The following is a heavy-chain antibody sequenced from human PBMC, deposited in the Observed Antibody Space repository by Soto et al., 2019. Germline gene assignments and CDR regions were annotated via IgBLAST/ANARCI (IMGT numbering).Heavy chain of an antibody. V-gene: IGHV3-23*01. Sequence: PGGSLRLLCAASGFTFSSYAMSWARQAPGKGLEWVSAISVSGGSTYYADSVKGRFTISRDNPKNTLYLQMNSLRAEDTAVYYCAKIWVDLDYWGQGTLVTVSS. CDR2: ISVSGGST. CDR3: AKIWVDLDY. CDR1: GFTFSSYA. D-gene: IGHD3-16*01. J-gene: IGHJ4*02.